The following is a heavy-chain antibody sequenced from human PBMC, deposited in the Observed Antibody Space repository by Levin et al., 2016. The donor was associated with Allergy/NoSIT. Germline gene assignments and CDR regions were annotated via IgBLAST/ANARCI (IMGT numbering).Heavy chain of an antibody. J-gene: IGHJ6*02. CDR3: ARDRSYDCSGGSCQEFDYYYYGMDV. Sequence: WIRQPPGKGLEWIGRIYTSGSTNYNPSLKSRVTISVDTSKNQFSLKLSSVTAADTAVYYCARDRSYDCSGGSCQEFDYYYYGMDVWGQGTTVTVSS. D-gene: IGHD2-15*01. CDR2: IYTSGST. V-gene: IGHV4-61*02.